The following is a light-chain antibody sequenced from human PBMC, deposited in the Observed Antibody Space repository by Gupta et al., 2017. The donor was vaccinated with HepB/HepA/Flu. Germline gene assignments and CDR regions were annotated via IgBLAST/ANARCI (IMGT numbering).Light chain of an antibody. CDR1: ESVGSY. CDR2: DAS. Sequence: EIVLTQSPATLSLYPGQRATLACRASESVGSYLAWYQQKPDQVHRLLIYDASTRATGSPARFSGSGSGTDFTLTISSLEPEDFAFYNCQQRSNWPPGVTFGPGTRVDIK. V-gene: IGKV3-11*01. CDR3: QQRSNWPPGVT. J-gene: IGKJ3*01.